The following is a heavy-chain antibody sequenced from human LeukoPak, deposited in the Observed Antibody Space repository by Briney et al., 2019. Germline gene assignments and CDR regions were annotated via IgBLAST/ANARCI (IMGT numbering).Heavy chain of an antibody. Sequence: PGGSLRLSCAASGFTFSSYGMHWVRQAPGKGLEWVAVISYDGSNKYYADSVKGRFTISRDKSKTTLYLHMNNLRAEDTAVYYCAKDRRAMIIPTGGFDWGQGTLVTVSS. CDR2: ISYDGSNK. D-gene: IGHD3-22*01. V-gene: IGHV3-30*18. J-gene: IGHJ4*02. CDR3: AKDRRAMIIPTGGFD. CDR1: GFTFSSYG.